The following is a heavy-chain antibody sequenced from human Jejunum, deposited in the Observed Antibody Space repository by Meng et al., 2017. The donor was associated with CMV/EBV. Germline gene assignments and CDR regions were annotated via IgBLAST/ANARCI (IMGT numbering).Heavy chain of an antibody. CDR1: GFTFSGDW. CDR2: INSDGSTT. D-gene: IGHD2-15*01. CDR3: VTNLYCSGGACRNY. Sequence: GFTFSGDWMHWVRQAPGKGLMLVSRINSDGSTTNYADSVKGRFTISRDNANNTLYLLLNSLRAEDTAGYYCVTNLYCSGGACRNYWGQGTLVTVSS. V-gene: IGHV3-74*01. J-gene: IGHJ4*02.